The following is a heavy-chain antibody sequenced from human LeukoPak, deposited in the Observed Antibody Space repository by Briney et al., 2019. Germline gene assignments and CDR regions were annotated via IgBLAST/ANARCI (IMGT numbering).Heavy chain of an antibody. D-gene: IGHD3-22*01. CDR2: ISSSGSTI. CDR3: ARCGHYYDSEAFDI. V-gene: IGHV3-11*01. J-gene: IGHJ3*02. CDR1: GFTFSDYY. Sequence: GGSLRLSCAASGFTFSDYYMSWIRQAPGKGLEWVSYISSSGSTIYYADSVKGRFTISRDNAKNSLYLQMNSLRAEDTAVYYCARCGHYYDSEAFDIWGQGTMVTVSS.